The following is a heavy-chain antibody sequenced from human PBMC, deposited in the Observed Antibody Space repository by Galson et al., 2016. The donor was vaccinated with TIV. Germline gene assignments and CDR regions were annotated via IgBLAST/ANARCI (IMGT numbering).Heavy chain of an antibody. CDR3: ARSPADLSASGKYYPYYFDY. Sequence: PALVKPPQTLTLTCSFSGFSLSTTEMCVNWIRQPPGKALEWLARIDWDDDKYYSTSLKTRLTISKDTSKNQVVLTVTNMDPADTATYYCARSPADLSASGKYYPYYFDYWGQGTLVTVSS. D-gene: IGHD3-10*01. CDR2: IDWDDDK. CDR1: GFSLSTTEMC. V-gene: IGHV2-70*11. J-gene: IGHJ4*02.